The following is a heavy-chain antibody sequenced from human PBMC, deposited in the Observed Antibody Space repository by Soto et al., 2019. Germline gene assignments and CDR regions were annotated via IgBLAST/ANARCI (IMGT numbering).Heavy chain of an antibody. Sequence: ASVKVSCKASGYTFSNYGISWVRQGPGQGLEWMGWISGYNGNTHYEEKVQDRIKMTTDTSTSTTYLELRSLRSDDTAVYFCARDPGFGFGYSYAFAMDVWGQGTTVTVYS. D-gene: IGHD5-18*01. J-gene: IGHJ6*02. CDR2: ISGYNGNT. CDR1: GYTFSNYG. CDR3: ARDPGFGFGYSYAFAMDV. V-gene: IGHV1-18*01.